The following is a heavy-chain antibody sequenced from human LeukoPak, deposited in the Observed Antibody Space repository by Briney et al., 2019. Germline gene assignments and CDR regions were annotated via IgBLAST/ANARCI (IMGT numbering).Heavy chain of an antibody. CDR2: IYSGGST. CDR3: ARAGDLGAAAGTVPYSYGMDV. V-gene: IGHV3-66*01. CDR1: GFTVSSNY. J-gene: IGHJ6*02. D-gene: IGHD6-13*01. Sequence: GGSLRLSCAASGFTVSSNYMSWVRQAPGKGLEWVSVIYSGGSTYYADSVKGRFTISRDNSKNTLYLQMNSLRAEDTAVYYCARAGDLGAAAGTVPYSYGMDVWGQGTTVTVSS.